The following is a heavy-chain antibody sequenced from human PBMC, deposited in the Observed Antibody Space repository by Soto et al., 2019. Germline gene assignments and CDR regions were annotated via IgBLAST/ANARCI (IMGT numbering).Heavy chain of an antibody. D-gene: IGHD5-12*01. CDR3: ARRRDGYNCIDY. CDR1: GGSISSSSYY. J-gene: IGHJ4*02. Sequence: SETLSLTCTVSGGSISSSSYYWGWIRQPPGKGLEWIGSLYYSGSTYYNPSLKSRVTISVDTSKNQFSLKLSSVTAADTAVYYCARRRDGYNCIDYWGQGTLVPVSS. CDR2: LYYSGST. V-gene: IGHV4-39*01.